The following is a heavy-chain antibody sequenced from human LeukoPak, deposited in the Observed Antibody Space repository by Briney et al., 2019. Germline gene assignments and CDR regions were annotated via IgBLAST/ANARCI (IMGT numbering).Heavy chain of an antibody. D-gene: IGHD2-15*01. CDR1: GFTFNTFN. V-gene: IGHV3-23*01. CDR3: AKTTTGYSSGRYPAWPIDY. Sequence: GGSLRLSCAASGFTFNTFNMNWVRQAPGKGLEWVSGIFGSGGSAHYADSVKGRFTISRDNSKNTVYLQMDSLRVEDTAIYYCAKTTTGYSSGRYPAWPIDYWGQGTLVTVSS. CDR2: IFGSGGSA. J-gene: IGHJ4*02.